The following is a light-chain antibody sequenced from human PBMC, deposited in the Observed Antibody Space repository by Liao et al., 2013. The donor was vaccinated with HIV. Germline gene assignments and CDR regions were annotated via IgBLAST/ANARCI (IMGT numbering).Light chain of an antibody. CDR3: QAWDSSTAEF. Sequence: SYELTQPPSVSVSPGQTASITCSGDKLGDKYACWYQQKPGQSPVLVIYQDSKRPSGIPERFSGSNSGNTATLTISGTQAMDEADYYCQAWDSSTAEFVGGR. V-gene: IGLV3-1*01. CDR1: KLGDKY. CDR2: QDS. J-gene: IGLJ2*01.